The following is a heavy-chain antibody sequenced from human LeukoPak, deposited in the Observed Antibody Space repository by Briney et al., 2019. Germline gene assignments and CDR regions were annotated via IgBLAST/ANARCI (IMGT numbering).Heavy chain of an antibody. V-gene: IGHV3-7*01. Sequence: PGGSLRLSCAASGFTFSSYWMHWVRQAPGKGLEWVANIKQDGSEKYYIDSVKGRFTISRDNAKNSVYLQMNRLRAEDTAVYYCARVRREMKRSLGRTTEYSYYYYMDVWGKGTTVTVSS. CDR1: GFTFSSYW. CDR2: IKQDGSEK. D-gene: IGHD1/OR15-1a*01. CDR3: ARVRREMKRSLGRTTEYSYYYYMDV. J-gene: IGHJ6*03.